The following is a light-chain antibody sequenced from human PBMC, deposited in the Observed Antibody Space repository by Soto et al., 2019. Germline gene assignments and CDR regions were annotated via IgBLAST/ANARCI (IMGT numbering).Light chain of an antibody. CDR2: GAS. J-gene: IGKJ1*01. V-gene: IGKV3-15*01. CDR3: QQYGSSPWT. Sequence: EIGMSQSPATLSVSPGERATLSCRASQSVSSNLAWYQQKPGQAPRLLIYGASTRATGIPARFSGSGSGTEFTLTISSLQSEDFAVYYCQQYGSSPWTFGQGTNVDI. CDR1: QSVSSN.